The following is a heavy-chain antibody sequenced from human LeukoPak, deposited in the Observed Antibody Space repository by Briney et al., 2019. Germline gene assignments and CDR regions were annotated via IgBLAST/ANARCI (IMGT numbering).Heavy chain of an antibody. CDR1: GGSIGSGTYY. V-gene: IGHV4-39*07. D-gene: IGHD3-3*01. J-gene: IGHJ5*02. Sequence: SQTLSLTCTVSGGSIGSGTYYWGWIRQSPGKGLEWIGSIYYSGSTNYNPSLKSRVTISVDTSKNQFSLKLSSVTAADTAVYYCARVGNPLVTVFAWFDPWGQGTLVTVSS. CDR3: ARVGNPLVTVFAWFDP. CDR2: IYYSGST.